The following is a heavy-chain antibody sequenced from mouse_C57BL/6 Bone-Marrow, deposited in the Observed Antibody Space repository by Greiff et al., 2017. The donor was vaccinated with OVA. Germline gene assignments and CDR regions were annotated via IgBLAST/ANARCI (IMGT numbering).Heavy chain of an antibody. CDR1: GYTFTSYG. CDR2: IYPRSGNT. D-gene: IGHD1-1*01. Sequence: QVQLQESGAELARPGASVKLSCKASGYTFTSYGISWVKQRTGQGLEWIGEIYPRSGNTYYNEKFKGKATLTADKSSSTAYMELRSLTSEDSAVYFCASNYYYGHAMDYWGQGTSVTVSS. CDR3: ASNYYYGHAMDY. J-gene: IGHJ4*01. V-gene: IGHV1-81*01.